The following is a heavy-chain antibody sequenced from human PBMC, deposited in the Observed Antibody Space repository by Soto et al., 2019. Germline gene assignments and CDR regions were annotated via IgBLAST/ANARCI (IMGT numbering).Heavy chain of an antibody. CDR1: GGTFSSYT. D-gene: IGHD2-2*01. Sequence: SVKVSCKASGGTFSSYTISWVRQAPGQGLEWMGRIIPILGIANYAQKFQGRVTITADKSTSTAYMELSSLRSEDTAVYYCARLYCSSTSCYERFDYWGQGTLVTVSS. J-gene: IGHJ4*02. CDR2: IIPILGIA. CDR3: ARLYCSSTSCYERFDY. V-gene: IGHV1-69*02.